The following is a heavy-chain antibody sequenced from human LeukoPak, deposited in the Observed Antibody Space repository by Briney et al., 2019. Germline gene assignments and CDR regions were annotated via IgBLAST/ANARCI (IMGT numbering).Heavy chain of an antibody. J-gene: IGHJ4*02. CDR2: IKQDGSEK. V-gene: IGHV3-7*04. D-gene: IGHD2-15*01. CDR1: GFTFSSYW. Sequence: PGGSLRLPCAASGFTFSSYWMSWVRQAPGKGLEWVANIKQDGSEKYYVDSVKGRFTISRDNAKNSLYLQMNSLRAEDTAVYYCARDSGRRLAPRRFDYWGQGTLVTVSS. CDR3: ARDSGRRLAPRRFDY.